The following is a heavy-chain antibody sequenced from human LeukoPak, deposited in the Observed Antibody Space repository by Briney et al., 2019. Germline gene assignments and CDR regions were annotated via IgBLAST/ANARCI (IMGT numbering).Heavy chain of an antibody. J-gene: IGHJ4*02. CDR1: GFTFSSYS. D-gene: IGHD6-19*01. Sequence: GGSLRLSCAASGFTFSSYSMNWVRQAPGKGLEWVSSISSSSSYIYYADSVKGRFTISRDNAKNSLYLQMNSLRAEDTAVYYCARDLVVAGTGSFFDYWGQGALVTVSS. CDR3: ARDLVVAGTGSFFDY. V-gene: IGHV3-21*01. CDR2: ISSSSSYI.